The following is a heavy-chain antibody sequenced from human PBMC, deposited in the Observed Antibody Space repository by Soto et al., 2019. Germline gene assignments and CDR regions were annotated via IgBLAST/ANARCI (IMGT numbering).Heavy chain of an antibody. Sequence: GGSLRLSCAASGFTFSSYGMHWVRQAPGKGLEWVAVIWYDGSNKYYADSVKGRFTISRDNSKNTLYLQMNSLRAEDTAVYYCVASFDWLLYFGTARFYWGQGTLVTVPS. CDR3: VASFDWLLYFGTARFY. CDR1: GFTFSSYG. CDR2: IWYDGSNK. V-gene: IGHV3-33*01. D-gene: IGHD3-9*01. J-gene: IGHJ4*02.